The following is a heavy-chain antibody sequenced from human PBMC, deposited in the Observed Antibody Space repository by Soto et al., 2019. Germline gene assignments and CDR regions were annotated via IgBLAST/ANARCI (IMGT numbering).Heavy chain of an antibody. CDR1: GYIFVNYG. CDR3: VMVDNYVTPTPQDV. V-gene: IGHV1-18*01. CDR2: ISPYTGNT. Sequence: QVQLVQSGDEVKKPGASVKVSCKASGYIFVNYGIGWVRQAPGQGLEWMGWISPYTGNTHSATQVQGRLTMTTDTXXSTAYMDLGSLTSDDTAVYYCVMVDNYVTPTPQDVWGQGTTVTVSS. D-gene: IGHD3-16*01. J-gene: IGHJ6*02.